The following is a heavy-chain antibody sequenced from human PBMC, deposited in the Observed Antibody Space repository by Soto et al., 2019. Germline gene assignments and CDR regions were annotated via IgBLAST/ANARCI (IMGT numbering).Heavy chain of an antibody. Sequence: QVQLQESGPGLVKPSQTLSLTCSVSGGSITTSPYWSWIRQHPVRGLEWIGYIYYTGTTYYNPSLESRIFISLDTSKNQFSLRLSSVTAADTAVYYCAKDFWSGYGYFDSWGQGILVTVSS. CDR2: IYYTGTT. CDR3: AKDFWSGYGYFDS. D-gene: IGHD3-3*01. V-gene: IGHV4-31*03. J-gene: IGHJ4*02. CDR1: GGSITTSPY.